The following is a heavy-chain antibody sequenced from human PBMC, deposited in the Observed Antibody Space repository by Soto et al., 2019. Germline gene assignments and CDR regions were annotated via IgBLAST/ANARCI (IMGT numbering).Heavy chain of an antibody. CDR1: GGSISSGDYY. V-gene: IGHV4-30-4*01. J-gene: IGHJ4*02. Sequence: SETLSLSCTVSGGSISSGDYYWSWIRQPPGKGLEWIGYIYYSGSTYYNPSLKSRVTISVDTSKNQFSLKLSSVTAADTAVYYCARVLIAAAALSFDYWGQGTLVTVSS. CDR3: ARVLIAAAALSFDY. CDR2: IYYSGST. D-gene: IGHD6-13*01.